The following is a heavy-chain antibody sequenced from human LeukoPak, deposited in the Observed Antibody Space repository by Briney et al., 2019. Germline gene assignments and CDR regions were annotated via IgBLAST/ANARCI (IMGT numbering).Heavy chain of an antibody. CDR2: IYYSGTT. V-gene: IGHV4-39*01. Sequence: AETLSLSCTVSGGSIISNTYYWGWIRQPPGKGLEWIGSIYYSGTTYYNPSLKSRVTISVDTSKNQFSLKLSSVTAADTAVYYCARLPVRYYYYMDVWGKGNTVTVSS. CDR3: ARLPVRYYYYMDV. J-gene: IGHJ6*03. CDR1: GGSIISNTYY.